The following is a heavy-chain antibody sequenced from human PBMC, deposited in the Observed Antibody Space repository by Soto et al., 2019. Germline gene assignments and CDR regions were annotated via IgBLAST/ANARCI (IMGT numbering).Heavy chain of an antibody. J-gene: IGHJ3*01. V-gene: IGHV3-20*04. CDR3: ARDGGVVTVDAFDL. D-gene: IGHD3-16*01. CDR1: GFRFDDFG. Sequence: EVQLVESGGGVVRPGGSLRLSCVASGFRFDDFGLTWVRQVPGKGTEWVAGITWNAGSKGYADSVKGRFTISRDNAKNSLHLQMDSLREEDTAVYFCARDGGVVTVDAFDLWGQGTMVTV. CDR2: ITWNAGSK.